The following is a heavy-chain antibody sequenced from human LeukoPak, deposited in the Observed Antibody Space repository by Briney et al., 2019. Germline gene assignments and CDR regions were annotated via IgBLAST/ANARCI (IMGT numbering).Heavy chain of an antibody. CDR1: GFTFSSYS. J-gene: IGHJ4*02. D-gene: IGHD2-2*02. CDR3: AKGSSANYYTNFDY. V-gene: IGHV3-48*02. Sequence: PGGSLRLSCAASGFTFSSYSMNWVRQAPGRGLEWLSYISGSSSTIYYADSVRGRFTISRDNAKDSLYLQMNSLRDEDTAVYYCAKGSSANYYTNFDYWGQGTLVTVSS. CDR2: ISGSSSTI.